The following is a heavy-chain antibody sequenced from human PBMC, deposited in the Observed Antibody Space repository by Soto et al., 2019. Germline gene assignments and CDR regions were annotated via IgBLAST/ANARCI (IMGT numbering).Heavy chain of an antibody. V-gene: IGHV3-7*03. Sequence: GSLKISCAASGFTFSSYWMSWVRQAPGKGLAWVANIKQDGSEKYYVDSVKGRFTISRDNAKNSLYLQMNSLRAEDTAVYYCARDISSIKNQVVPAANWFDPWGQGTLVTVSS. CDR1: GFTFSSYW. CDR3: ARDISSIKNQVVPAANWFDP. J-gene: IGHJ5*02. CDR2: IKQDGSEK. D-gene: IGHD2-2*01.